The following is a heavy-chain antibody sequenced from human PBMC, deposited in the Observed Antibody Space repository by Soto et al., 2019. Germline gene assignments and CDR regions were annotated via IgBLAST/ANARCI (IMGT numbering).Heavy chain of an antibody. CDR1: GGSFSGYY. J-gene: IGHJ6*02. CDR3: ARLTTVTPYYYHHYGMDV. V-gene: IGHV4-34*01. CDR2: INHSGST. Sequence: SETLYLTCAVYGGSFSGYYWSWIRQPPGKGLEWIGEINHSGSTNYNPSLKSRVTISVDTSKNQFSLKLSSVTAADTAVYYCARLTTVTPYYYHHYGMDVWGQGTTVTVSS. D-gene: IGHD4-17*01.